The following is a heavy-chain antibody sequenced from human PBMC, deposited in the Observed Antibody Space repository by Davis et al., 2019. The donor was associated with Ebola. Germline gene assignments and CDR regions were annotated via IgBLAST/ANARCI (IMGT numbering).Heavy chain of an antibody. CDR3: AREAPFCGGDCLDY. D-gene: IGHD2-21*01. J-gene: IGHJ4*02. CDR2: IDSSASTT. CDR1: EFTFSSYE. V-gene: IGHV3-48*03. Sequence: GESLKISCAASEFTFSSYEMTWVRQAPGKGLEWVSYIDSSASTTYYADSVKGRFTISRDNAKNSLFLQMNSLTAEDTALYYCAREAPFCGGDCLDYWGQGTLVTVSS.